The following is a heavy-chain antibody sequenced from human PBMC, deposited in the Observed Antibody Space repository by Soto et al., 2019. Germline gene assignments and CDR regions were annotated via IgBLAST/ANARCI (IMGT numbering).Heavy chain of an antibody. V-gene: IGHV3-74*01. D-gene: IGHD5-12*01. CDR2: INSDGSDT. Sequence: EVQLVESGGGLVQPGGSLRLSCEVSGFTFSNYWMHWVRQAPGKGLVWVSRINSDGSDTTYADSVKGRFTISRDNARNTLFLQMYSLRDDDTAVYYCARDKSGPADYWGQGTLVTVSS. J-gene: IGHJ4*02. CDR1: GFTFSNYW. CDR3: ARDKSGPADY.